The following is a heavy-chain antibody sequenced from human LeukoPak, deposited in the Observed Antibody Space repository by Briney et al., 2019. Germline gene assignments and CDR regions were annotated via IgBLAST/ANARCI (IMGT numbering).Heavy chain of an antibody. CDR2: IYTSGST. V-gene: IGHV4-61*02. J-gene: IGHJ4*02. CDR1: GVSISSGSYY. Sequence: SQTLSLTCTVSGVSISSGSYYWSWIRQPAGKGLEWIGRIYTSGSTNYNPSLQSRVTISVDTSKSQFSLNLSSVTAADTAVYYCARDLGPLDYWGQGILVSVSS. CDR3: ARDLGPLDY.